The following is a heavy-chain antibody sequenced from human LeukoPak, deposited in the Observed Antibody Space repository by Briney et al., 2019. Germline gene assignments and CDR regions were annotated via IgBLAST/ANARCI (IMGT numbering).Heavy chain of an antibody. CDR3: ARWSYGGNSGSYYYGMDV. J-gene: IGHJ6*02. V-gene: IGHV1-46*01. CDR1: GYTFTSYY. CDR2: INPSGGST. Sequence: ASVKVSCKASGYTFTSYYMHWVRQAPGQGLEWMGIINPSGGSTSYAQKFQGRVTMTRDTSTSTVYMELSSLRSEDTAVYYCARWSYGGNSGSYYYGMDVWGQGTTVTVSS. D-gene: IGHD4-23*01.